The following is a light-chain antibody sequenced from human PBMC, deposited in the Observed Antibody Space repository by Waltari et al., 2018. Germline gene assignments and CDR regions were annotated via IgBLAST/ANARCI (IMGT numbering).Light chain of an antibody. CDR2: EVT. Sequence: QSALTRPAFVSGSRGQTITISCTGASSDVGGENYVSWYQHHPGRVPKLLIYEVTTRPSDISPRFSGAKSGHTASLVISGVQAEDEADYYCSSYSTSKTPVVFGGGTKLTV. CDR3: SSYSTSKTPVV. V-gene: IGLV2-14*01. CDR1: SSDVGGENY. J-gene: IGLJ2*01.